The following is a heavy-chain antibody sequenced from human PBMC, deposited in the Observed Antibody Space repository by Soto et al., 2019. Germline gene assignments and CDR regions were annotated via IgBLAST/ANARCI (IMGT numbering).Heavy chain of an antibody. D-gene: IGHD5-12*01. V-gene: IGHV3-53*01. J-gene: IGHJ4*02. Sequence: EVQLVESGGGLIQPGGSLRLSCAASGFTVSSNYMSWVRQAPGKGLGWVSVIYSGGSTYYADSVKGRFTISRDNSKNTLYLQMNSLRAEDTAVYYCAFSRDGYNIFDYWGQGTLVTVSS. CDR3: AFSRDGYNIFDY. CDR2: IYSGGST. CDR1: GFTVSSNY.